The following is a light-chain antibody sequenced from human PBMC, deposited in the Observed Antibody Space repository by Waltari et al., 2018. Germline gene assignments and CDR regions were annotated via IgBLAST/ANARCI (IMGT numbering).Light chain of an antibody. CDR1: QSVLFSSNNKNY. J-gene: IGKJ5*01. Sequence: DIVMTQSPDSLAVSLGERATIHCKSSQSVLFSSNNKNYLAWYQQKPGQPPKLLIYWASSREAGVPDRFSGSGSGTDFTLTISSLEAEDVAVYYCQQYRITPLTFGQGTRLEIK. CDR2: WAS. V-gene: IGKV4-1*01. CDR3: QQYRITPLT.